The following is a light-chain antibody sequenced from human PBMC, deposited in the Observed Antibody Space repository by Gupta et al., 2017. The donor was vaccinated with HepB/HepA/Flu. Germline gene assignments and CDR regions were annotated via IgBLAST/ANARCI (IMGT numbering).Light chain of an antibody. CDR2: DVS. V-gene: IGLV2-14*01. CDR1: SSDVGGYNY. Sequence: SDLTQPASVSGSPGPSITISCTGTSSDVGGYNYVSWYQQHPGKAPKLMIYDVSNRPSVVSNRFSGSKSGNTASLTISGLQAEDEADYYCSSYTSSSTYVVFGVGTKLTVL. J-gene: IGLJ2*01. CDR3: SSYTSSSTYVV.